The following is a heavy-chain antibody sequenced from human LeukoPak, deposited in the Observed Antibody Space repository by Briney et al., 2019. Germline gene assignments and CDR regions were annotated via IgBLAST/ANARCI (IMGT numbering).Heavy chain of an antibody. V-gene: IGHV4-59*11. D-gene: IGHD4-17*01. J-gene: IGHJ4*02. CDR3: ARGLNDYGDYNYFDY. CDR2: IYYSGST. CDR1: GGSISSHY. Sequence: SETLSLTCTVSGGSISSHYWSWIRQPPGKGLEWIGYIYYSGSTNYNPSLKSRVTISVDTSKNQFSLKLSSVTAADTAVYYCARGLNDYGDYNYFDYWGQGTLVTVSS.